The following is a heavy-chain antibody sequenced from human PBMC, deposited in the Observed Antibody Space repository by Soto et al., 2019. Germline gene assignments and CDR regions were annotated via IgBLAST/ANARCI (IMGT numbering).Heavy chain of an antibody. Sequence: PSETLSLTCTVSGGSISSGDYYWSWIRQPPGKGLEWIGYIYYSGSTYYNPSLKSRVTISVDTSKNQFSLKLSSVTAADTAVYYCARAGSSGWFDYWGQGTLVTVSS. CDR3: ARAGSSGWFDY. CDR2: IYYSGST. J-gene: IGHJ4*02. V-gene: IGHV4-30-4*01. D-gene: IGHD6-19*01. CDR1: GGSISSGDYY.